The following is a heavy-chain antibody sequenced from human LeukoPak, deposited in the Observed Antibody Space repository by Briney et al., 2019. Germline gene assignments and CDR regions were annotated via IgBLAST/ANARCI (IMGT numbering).Heavy chain of an antibody. J-gene: IGHJ4*02. CDR3: ARALGYCSSASCYYFDN. CDR1: GFTFSSYA. CDR2: ISYDGSNK. D-gene: IGHD2-2*01. V-gene: IGHV3-30-3*01. Sequence: PGGSLRLSCAASGFTFSSYAMHWVRQAPGKGQEWVAVISYDGSNKYYADSVKGRFTISRDNSKNTLYLQMNSLRAEDTAVYYCARALGYCSSASCYYFDNWGQGTLVTVSS.